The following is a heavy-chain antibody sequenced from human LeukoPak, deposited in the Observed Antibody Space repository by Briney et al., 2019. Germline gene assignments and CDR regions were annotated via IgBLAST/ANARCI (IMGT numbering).Heavy chain of an antibody. Sequence: PETLSLTCTVSGGSISSYYWSWIRQPPGKGLEWIGYIYYSGSTNYNPSLKSRVTISVDTSKNQFSLKLSSVTAADTAVYYCARERMAIFDYWGQGTLVTVSS. J-gene: IGHJ4*02. CDR3: ARERMAIFDY. V-gene: IGHV4-59*01. CDR2: IYYSGST. CDR1: GGSISSYY. D-gene: IGHD5-24*01.